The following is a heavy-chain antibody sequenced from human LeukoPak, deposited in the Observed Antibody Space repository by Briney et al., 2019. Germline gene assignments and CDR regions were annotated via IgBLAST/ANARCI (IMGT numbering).Heavy chain of an antibody. J-gene: IGHJ4*02. CDR1: GFTFSSYN. V-gene: IGHV3-21*01. CDR2: ISSSDSYT. D-gene: IGHD2-2*01. Sequence: GGSLRLSCAASGFTFSSYNMSWVRQAPGEGLEWVSSISSSDSYTYYADSVKGRLTISRDNAKNSLYLQMNSLRAEDTAVYYCAGVATTSSKWSLDYWGQGTLVTVSS. CDR3: AGVATTSSKWSLDY.